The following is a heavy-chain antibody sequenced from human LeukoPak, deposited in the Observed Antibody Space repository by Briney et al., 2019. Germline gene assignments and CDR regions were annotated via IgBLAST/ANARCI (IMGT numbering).Heavy chain of an antibody. D-gene: IGHD6-6*01. V-gene: IGHV1-46*01. CDR3: ARAPRSGIAALYGMDV. CDR1: GYTFTSYY. Sequence: GASVKVSCKASGYTFTSYYMHWVRQAPGQGLEWMGIINPSGGSTSYAQKFQGRVTMTRDTSTSTVYMELSSLRSEDTAVYYCARAPRSGIAALYGMDVWGQGTTVTVSS. CDR2: INPSGGST. J-gene: IGHJ6*02.